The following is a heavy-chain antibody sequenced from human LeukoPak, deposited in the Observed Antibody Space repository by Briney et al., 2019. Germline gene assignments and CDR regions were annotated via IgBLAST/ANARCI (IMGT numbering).Heavy chain of an antibody. D-gene: IGHD4-17*01. CDR3: TRFKSTVTTLFDY. J-gene: IGHJ4*02. CDR2: IRSKTYDGTT. Sequence: GGSLRLSCTASGFSFGDYAMSWFRQAPGKGLEWAGFIRSKTYDGTTQYAASVKGRFTISRDDSKSIAYLQMNSLKTEDTAVYYCTRFKSTVTTLFDYWGQGTLVTVSS. V-gene: IGHV3-49*03. CDR1: GFSFGDYA.